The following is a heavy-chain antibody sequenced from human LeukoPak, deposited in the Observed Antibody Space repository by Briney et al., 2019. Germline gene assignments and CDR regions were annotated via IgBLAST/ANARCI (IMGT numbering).Heavy chain of an antibody. Sequence: ASVKVSCKASGYTFTGYYMHWVRQAPGQGLEWMGWINPNSGGTNYAQKFQGWVTMTRDTSISTAYMELSRLRSDDTAVYYCARGFCSSTSCYRVGFDYWGQGTLVTVSS. CDR2: INPNSGGT. J-gene: IGHJ4*02. CDR1: GYTFTGYY. D-gene: IGHD2-2*01. V-gene: IGHV1-2*04. CDR3: ARGFCSSTSCYRVGFDY.